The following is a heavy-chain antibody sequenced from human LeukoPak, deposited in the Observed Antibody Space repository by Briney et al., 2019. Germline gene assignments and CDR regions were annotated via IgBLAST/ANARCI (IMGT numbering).Heavy chain of an antibody. CDR3: ASAEYSSSWAPGD. CDR2: IYYSGST. Sequence: PSQTLSLTCTVSGGSISSGDYYWSWICQPPGKGLEWIGYIYYSGSTYYNPSLKSRVTISVDTSKNQFSLKLSSVTAADTAVYYCASAEYSSSWAPGDWGQGTLVTVSS. V-gene: IGHV4-30-4*08. J-gene: IGHJ4*02. CDR1: GGSISSGDYY. D-gene: IGHD6-6*01.